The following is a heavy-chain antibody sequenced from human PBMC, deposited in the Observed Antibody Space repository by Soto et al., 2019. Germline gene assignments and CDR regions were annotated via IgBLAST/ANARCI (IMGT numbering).Heavy chain of an antibody. CDR2: IKPDGSEQ. D-gene: IGHD6-13*01. J-gene: IGHJ6*02. Sequence: EVQLVESGGGLVQPGGSLRLSCVGSEFTSNIYWMTWVRQAPGKGLEWVANIKPDGSEQYYLDSVKGRFTISRDNAKNSVYLQMDSLRVEDTAVYYCAREKALEGAATILRYSALDVWGQCATVTVS. CDR3: AREKALEGAATILRYSALDV. CDR1: EFTSNIYW. V-gene: IGHV3-7*03.